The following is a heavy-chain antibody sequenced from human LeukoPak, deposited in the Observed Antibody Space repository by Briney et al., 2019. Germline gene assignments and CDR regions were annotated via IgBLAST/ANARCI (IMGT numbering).Heavy chain of an antibody. Sequence: PGGSLRLSCAASGFTFSSYGMHWVRQAPGKGLEWVAVISYDGSNKYYADSVKGRFTISRDNSKNTLYLQMNSLRAEDTAVYYCAKSDSSGYPVDWGQGTLVTVSS. D-gene: IGHD3-22*01. V-gene: IGHV3-30*18. J-gene: IGHJ4*02. CDR3: AKSDSSGYPVD. CDR2: ISYDGSNK. CDR1: GFTFSSYG.